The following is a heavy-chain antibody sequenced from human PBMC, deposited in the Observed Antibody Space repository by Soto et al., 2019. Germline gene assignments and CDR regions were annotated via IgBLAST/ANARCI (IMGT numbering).Heavy chain of an antibody. J-gene: IGHJ4*02. CDR1: GFTFSSYS. CDR2: ISSSSSYI. V-gene: IGHV3-21*01. CDR3: AREHKDIVVVVAATIDY. Sequence: GGSLRLSCAASGFTFSSYSMNWVRQAPGKGLEWVSSISSSSSYIYYADSVKGRFTISRDNDKNSLYLQMNSLRAEDTAVYYCAREHKDIVVVVAATIDYWGQGTLVTVSS. D-gene: IGHD2-15*01.